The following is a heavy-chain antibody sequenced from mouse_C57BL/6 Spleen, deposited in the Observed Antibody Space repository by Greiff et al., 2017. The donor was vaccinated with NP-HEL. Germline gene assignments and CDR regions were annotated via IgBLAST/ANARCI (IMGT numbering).Heavy chain of an antibody. Sequence: EVQVVESGEGLVKPGGSLKLSCAASGFTFSSYAMSWVRQTPEKRLEWVAYISSGGDYIYYADTVKGRFTISRDNARNTLYLQMSSLKSEDTAMYYCTRDDYGSGFDYWGQGTTLTVSS. V-gene: IGHV5-9-1*02. CDR1: GFTFSSYA. CDR3: TRDDYGSGFDY. CDR2: ISSGGDYI. J-gene: IGHJ2*01. D-gene: IGHD1-1*01.